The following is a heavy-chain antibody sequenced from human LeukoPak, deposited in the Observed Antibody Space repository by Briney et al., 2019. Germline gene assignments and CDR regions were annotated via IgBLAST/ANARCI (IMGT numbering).Heavy chain of an antibody. CDR2: MNPNSGNT. Sequence: ASVKVSCKASGYTFTNYDINWVRQATGQGLEWMGWMNPNSGNTDYAQKFQGRVTMTMDTSITTAYMELSSLRSEDTALYYCATSVRRVIMWFDPWGQGTLVTVSS. J-gene: IGHJ5*02. V-gene: IGHV1-8*01. D-gene: IGHD3-10*01. CDR1: GYTFTNYD. CDR3: ATSVRRVIMWFDP.